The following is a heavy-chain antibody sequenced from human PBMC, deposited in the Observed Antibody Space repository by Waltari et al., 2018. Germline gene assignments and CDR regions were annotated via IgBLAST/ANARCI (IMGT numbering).Heavy chain of an antibody. J-gene: IGHJ4*02. CDR3: ARETPTGYSYGYRGGFDY. V-gene: IGHV4-59*01. CDR2: IYYSGST. CDR1: GGSISRYY. Sequence: QVQLQESGPGLVKPSELLSLTCHGSGGSISRYYWSCLRQPPGKGLEWIVYIYYSGSTNYNPSLKSRVTISVDTSKNQFSLKLSSVTAADTAVYYCARETPTGYSYGYRGGFDYWGQGTLVTVSS. D-gene: IGHD5-18*01.